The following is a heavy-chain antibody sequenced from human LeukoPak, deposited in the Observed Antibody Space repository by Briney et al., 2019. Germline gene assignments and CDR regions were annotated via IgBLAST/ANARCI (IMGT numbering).Heavy chain of an antibody. J-gene: IGHJ3*02. Sequence: SETLSLTCTVSGGSISSTNYFWGWIRQPPGKGLEWVGYIFHSGSTYYNPSLKSRVTISLDRSKNQFSLELSSVTAADTAVYYCARAEDSSGYYHDAFDIWGQGTMVTVSS. CDR1: GGSISSTNYF. CDR2: IFHSGST. D-gene: IGHD3-22*01. V-gene: IGHV4-39*07. CDR3: ARAEDSSGYYHDAFDI.